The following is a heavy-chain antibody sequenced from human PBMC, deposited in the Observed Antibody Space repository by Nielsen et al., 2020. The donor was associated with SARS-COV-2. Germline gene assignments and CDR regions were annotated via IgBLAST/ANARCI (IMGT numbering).Heavy chain of an antibody. J-gene: IGHJ6*02. CDR1: GGTFSSYA. CDR2: IIPIFGTA. Sequence: SVMVSCKASGGTFSSYAISWVRQAPGQGLEWMGGIIPIFGTANYAQKFQGRVTITADKSTSTAYMELSSLRSEDTAVYYCAREKGSYGPAGYGMDVWGQGTTVTVSS. D-gene: IGHD3-16*01. CDR3: AREKGSYGPAGYGMDV. V-gene: IGHV1-69*06.